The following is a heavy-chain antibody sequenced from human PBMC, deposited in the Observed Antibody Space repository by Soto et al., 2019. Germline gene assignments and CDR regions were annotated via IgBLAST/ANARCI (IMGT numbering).Heavy chain of an antibody. CDR2: IIPIFGTA. V-gene: IGHV1-69*13. CDR3: ARGAYGSGSYSLSNWFDP. D-gene: IGHD3-10*01. CDR1: GGTFSSYA. Sequence: ASVKVSCKASGGTFSSYAISWVRQAPGQGLEWMGGIIPIFGTANYAQKFQGRVTITADESTSTAYMELSSLRSEDTAVYYCARGAYGSGSYSLSNWFDPWGQGTLVT. J-gene: IGHJ5*02.